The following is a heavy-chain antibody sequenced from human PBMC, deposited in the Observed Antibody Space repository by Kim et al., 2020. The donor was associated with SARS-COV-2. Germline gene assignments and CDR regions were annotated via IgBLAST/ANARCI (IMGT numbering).Heavy chain of an antibody. D-gene: IGHD3-10*01. V-gene: IGHV4-31*02. CDR3: ARGTYYYGSGSYRD. J-gene: IGHJ4*02. Sequence: NPSLKSRVTISVDTSKNQFSLKLSSVTAADTAVYYCARGTYYYGSGSYRDWGQGTLVTVSS.